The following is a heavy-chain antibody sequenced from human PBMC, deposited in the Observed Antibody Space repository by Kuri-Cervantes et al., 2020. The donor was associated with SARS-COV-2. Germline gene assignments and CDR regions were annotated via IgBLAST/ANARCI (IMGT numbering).Heavy chain of an antibody. CDR3: ARDTRGGLFQPDAFDI. V-gene: IGHV1-69*13. Sequence: SVKVSCKASGGTFSSYAISWVRQAPGQGLEWMGGIIPIFGTANYAQKFQGRVTITADESTSTAYMELSSLRSEDTAVYYCARDTRGGLFQPDAFDIRGQGTMVTVSS. CDR2: IIPIFGTA. CDR1: GGTFSSYA. J-gene: IGHJ3*02. D-gene: IGHD3-22*01.